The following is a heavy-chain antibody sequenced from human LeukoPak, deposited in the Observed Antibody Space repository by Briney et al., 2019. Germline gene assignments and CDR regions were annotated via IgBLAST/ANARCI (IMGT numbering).Heavy chain of an antibody. J-gene: IGHJ4*02. CDR2: IYYSGST. CDR1: GGSISSSSYY. Sequence: SETLSLTCTVSGGSISSSSYYWSWIRQPPGKGLEWIGYIYYSGSTNYNPSLKSRVTISVDTSKNQFSLKVTSVTAADTAVYYCARRTTYFGWLPSESPSCFDYWGQGTLVTVSS. CDR3: ARRTTYFGWLPSESPSCFDY. V-gene: IGHV4-61*05. D-gene: IGHD3-9*01.